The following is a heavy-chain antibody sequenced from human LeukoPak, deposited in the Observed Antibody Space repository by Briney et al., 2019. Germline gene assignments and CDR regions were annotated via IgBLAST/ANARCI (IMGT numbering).Heavy chain of an antibody. V-gene: IGHV5-51*01. CDR1: GYRFTSYW. CDR3: ARGIVVAGGYMDV. Sequence: GESLKISFKGSGYRFTSYWIGWVRPMPGKGLEWMGIIYPGDSDTRYSPSFQGQVTVSADKSISTAYLQWSSLKASDTAMYYCARGIVVAGGYMDVWGKGTTVTVSS. D-gene: IGHD2-2*01. CDR2: IYPGDSDT. J-gene: IGHJ6*03.